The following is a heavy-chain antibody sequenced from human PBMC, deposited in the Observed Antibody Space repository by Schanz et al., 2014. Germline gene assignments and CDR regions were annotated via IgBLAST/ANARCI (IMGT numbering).Heavy chain of an antibody. CDR2: INPSGGST. V-gene: IGHV1-46*01. J-gene: IGHJ6*02. D-gene: IGHD1-26*01. CDR3: ARDPYSASYFPSPPRYGLDV. Sequence: QVQLVQSGAEVKKPGASVKVSCKASGYTFTSDSMHWVRQAPGQGLEWMGMINPSGGSTTYAQKFQGRVTMTRDTSTSTVNMELTSLRSEDTAVYYCARDPYSASYFPSPPRYGLDVWGQGTTVTVSS. CDR1: GYTFTSDS.